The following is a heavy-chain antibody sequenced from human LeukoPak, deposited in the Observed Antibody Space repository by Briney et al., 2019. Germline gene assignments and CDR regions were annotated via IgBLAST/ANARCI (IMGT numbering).Heavy chain of an antibody. CDR3: ATFRNGG. CDR1: GFTFSSYG. V-gene: IGHV3-23*01. J-gene: IGHJ4*02. D-gene: IGHD3-16*01. Sequence: PGGSLRLSCAASGFTFSSYGMSWVRQAPGKGLEWVSGASGSGTYYADSVKGRVTISRDNSKNTLYLQMNSLRAEDTAVYYCATFRNGGWGQGTLVTVSS. CDR2: ASGSGT.